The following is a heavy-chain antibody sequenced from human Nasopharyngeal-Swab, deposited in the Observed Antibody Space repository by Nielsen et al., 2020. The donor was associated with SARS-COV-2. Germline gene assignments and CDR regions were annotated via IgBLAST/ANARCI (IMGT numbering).Heavy chain of an antibody. CDR2: INPSGGST. Sequence: ASVKVSCKASGYTFTSYYMHWVRQAPGQGLEWMGIINPSGGSTSYAQKLQGRVTMTTDTSTSTAYMELRSLRSDDTAVYYCARWGGSGQWLDYWGQGTLVTVSS. J-gene: IGHJ4*02. D-gene: IGHD6-19*01. V-gene: IGHV1-46*01. CDR1: GYTFTSYY. CDR3: ARWGGSGQWLDY.